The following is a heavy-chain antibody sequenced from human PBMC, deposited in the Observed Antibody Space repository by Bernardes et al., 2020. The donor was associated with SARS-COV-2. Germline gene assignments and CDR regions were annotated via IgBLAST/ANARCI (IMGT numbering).Heavy chain of an antibody. CDR2: INPNSGGT. D-gene: IGHD6-13*01. J-gene: IGHJ6*02. CDR3: ASRPGIAAASGAYYGMDV. V-gene: IGHV1-2*02. Sequence: ASVKVSCKASGYTFTGYYMHWVRQAPGQGLEWMGWINPNSGGTNYAQKFQGRVTMTRDTSISTAYMELSRLRSDDTAVYYCASRPGIAAASGAYYGMDVWGQGTTVTVSS. CDR1: GYTFTGYY.